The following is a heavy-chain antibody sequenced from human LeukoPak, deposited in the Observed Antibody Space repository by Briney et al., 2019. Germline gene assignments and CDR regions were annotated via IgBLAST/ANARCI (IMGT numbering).Heavy chain of an antibody. CDR1: GYSFSTYW. D-gene: IGHD1-26*01. CDR2: IYPGDSDT. Sequence: GESLKISCEGSGYSFSTYWIGWVRQMPGKGLEWMGIIYPGDSDTRYSPSFQGQVTISADRSISTAYLQWSSLKSSDTAMYYCARLGVGATYFDYWGQGTLDTVSS. J-gene: IGHJ4*02. V-gene: IGHV5-51*01. CDR3: ARLGVGATYFDY.